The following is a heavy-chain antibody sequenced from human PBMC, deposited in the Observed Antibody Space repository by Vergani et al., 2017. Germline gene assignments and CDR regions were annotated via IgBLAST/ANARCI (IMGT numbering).Heavy chain of an antibody. CDR3: ARKLGYCSSTXCYTLLPYYYYMDV. CDR2: ISSSGSTI. D-gene: IGHD2-2*02. Sequence: QVQLVESGGGLVKPGGSLRLSCAASGFTFSDYYMSWIRQAPGKGLEWVSYISSSGSTIYYADSVKGRFTISRDNAKNSLYLQMNSLRAEDTAVYYCARKLGYCSSTXCYTLLPYYYYMDVWGKGTTVTVSS. CDR1: GFTFSDYY. V-gene: IGHV3-11*01. J-gene: IGHJ6*03.